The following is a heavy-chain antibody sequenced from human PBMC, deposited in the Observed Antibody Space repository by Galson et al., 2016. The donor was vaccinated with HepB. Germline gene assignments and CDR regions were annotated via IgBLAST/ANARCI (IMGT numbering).Heavy chain of an antibody. D-gene: IGHD6-13*01. V-gene: IGHV3-7*03. Sequence: SLRLSCAASGFTFSTFWMTWVRQSPGKGLEWVANIKQDGSGKYYVDSVKGRFTISRDNAKNSVYLQMNSLRGDDTAVYYCMSYSDAWYSGFWGQGTLVPVCS. CDR3: MSYSDAWYSGF. J-gene: IGHJ4*02. CDR1: GFTFSTFW. CDR2: IKQDGSGK.